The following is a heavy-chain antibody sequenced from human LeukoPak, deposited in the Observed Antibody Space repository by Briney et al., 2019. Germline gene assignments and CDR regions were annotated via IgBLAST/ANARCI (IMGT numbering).Heavy chain of an antibody. J-gene: IGHJ4*02. Sequence: PGGSLRLSSAASGFTFSNYNMNWVRRAPGKGLEWVSSISSSSSYIYYADSVKGRFTISRDNANNSLYLQMNSLRAEDTTVYYCARGDSGGMDYWGQGTLVTVSS. CDR3: ARGDSGGMDY. CDR1: GFTFSNYN. CDR2: ISSSSSYI. V-gene: IGHV3-21*01. D-gene: IGHD3-16*01.